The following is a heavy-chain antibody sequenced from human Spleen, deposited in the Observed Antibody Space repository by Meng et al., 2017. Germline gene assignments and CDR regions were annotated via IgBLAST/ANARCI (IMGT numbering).Heavy chain of an antibody. Sequence: QVQLQQWGEGLLKPSETLSLTCAVYGGSFSGYYWSWIRQPPGKGLEWIGEINHSGSTNYNPSLKSRVTISVDTSKSQFYLKLTSVTAADTAVYYCARTSYDETGFYSPSVDFWGQGALVTVFS. CDR2: INHSGST. CDR1: GGSFSGYY. V-gene: IGHV4-34*01. D-gene: IGHD3-22*01. J-gene: IGHJ4*02. CDR3: ARTSYDETGFYSPSVDF.